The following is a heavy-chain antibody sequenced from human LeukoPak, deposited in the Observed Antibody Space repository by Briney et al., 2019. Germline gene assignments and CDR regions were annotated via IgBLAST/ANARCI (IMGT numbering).Heavy chain of an antibody. CDR1: GGSISSGGSS. J-gene: IGHJ6*02. V-gene: IGHV4-30-2*01. CDR3: ARDGRSYGMDV. Sequence: PSQTLSLTCAVSGGSISSGGSSWSWLRQPPGTGLEWIGYIYHSGSTYYNPSLKSRVTISVDRSKNQFSLKLSSVTAADTAVYYCARDGRSYGMDVWGQGTTVTVSS. CDR2: IYHSGST. D-gene: IGHD2-15*01.